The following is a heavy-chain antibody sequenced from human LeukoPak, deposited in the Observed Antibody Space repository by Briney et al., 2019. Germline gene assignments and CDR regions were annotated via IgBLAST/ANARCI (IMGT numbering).Heavy chain of an antibody. V-gene: IGHV3-48*01. D-gene: IGHD1-14*01. Sequence: GGSLRLSCAASGFTFSSYSMNWVRQAPGKGLEWVSYISSSSSTIYYADSVKGRFTISRDNAKNSLYLQMSSLRAEDTAVYYCARDAPETEPLLRQRDWSDPWGQGTLVTVSS. CDR1: GFTFSSYS. J-gene: IGHJ5*02. CDR2: ISSSSSTI. CDR3: ARDAPETEPLLRQRDWSDP.